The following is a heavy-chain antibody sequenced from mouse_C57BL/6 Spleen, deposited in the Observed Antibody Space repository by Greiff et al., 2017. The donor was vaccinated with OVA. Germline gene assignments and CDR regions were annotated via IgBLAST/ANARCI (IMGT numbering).Heavy chain of an antibody. CDR1: GYTFTDYE. Sequence: VQLQQSGAELVRPGASVTLSCKASGYTFTDYEMHWVKQTPVHGLEWIGAIDPDTGGTAYTQKFKGKAILTADKSSSTAYMELRSLTSEDSAVYYCTRPDSSGYNYFDYWGQGTTLTVSS. D-gene: IGHD3-2*02. CDR3: TRPDSSGYNYFDY. J-gene: IGHJ2*01. V-gene: IGHV1-15*01. CDR2: IDPDTGGT.